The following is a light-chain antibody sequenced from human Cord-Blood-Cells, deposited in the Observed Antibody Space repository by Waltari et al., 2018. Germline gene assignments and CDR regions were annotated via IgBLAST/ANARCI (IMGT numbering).Light chain of an antibody. CDR1: SSDVGGYNY. CDR3: SSYTSSSTNV. Sequence: QSALTQPAPVSGSPGQSIPLSCTGTSSDVGGYNYVTGYQQHPGKAPKIMIYEVSNRPSAVSNRVSGSKSGNTASLTICGLQAEDEADYYCSSYTSSSTNVFGTGTKVTVL. V-gene: IGLV2-14*01. CDR2: EVS. J-gene: IGLJ1*01.